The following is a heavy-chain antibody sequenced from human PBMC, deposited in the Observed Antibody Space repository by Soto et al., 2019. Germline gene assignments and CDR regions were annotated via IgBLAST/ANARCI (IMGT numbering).Heavy chain of an antibody. V-gene: IGHV3-23*01. D-gene: IGHD3-10*01. Sequence: PGGSLRLSCAASGFTFSSYGMSWVRQAPGKGLEWVSSISGSGGSTYYADSVKGRFTISRDNSKNTPYLQMSSLRAEDTAVYYCANRNDYGSGSYFPFDHWGQGTLVTVSS. CDR2: ISGSGGST. J-gene: IGHJ4*02. CDR1: GFTFSSYG. CDR3: ANRNDYGSGSYFPFDH.